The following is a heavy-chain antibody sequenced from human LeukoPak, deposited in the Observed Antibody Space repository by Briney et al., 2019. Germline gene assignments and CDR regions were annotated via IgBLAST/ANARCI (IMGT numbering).Heavy chain of an antibody. CDR1: GFTFSSYA. CDR2: ISSNGGST. V-gene: IGHV3-64D*06. Sequence: PGGSLRLSCSASGFTFSSYAMHWVRQAPGKGLEYVSAISSNGGSTYYADSVKGRFTISRDNSKNTLYLQMSSLRAEDTAVYYCVKGRVVPAAPLDCWGQGTLVTVSS. J-gene: IGHJ4*02. CDR3: VKGRVVPAAPLDC. D-gene: IGHD2-2*01.